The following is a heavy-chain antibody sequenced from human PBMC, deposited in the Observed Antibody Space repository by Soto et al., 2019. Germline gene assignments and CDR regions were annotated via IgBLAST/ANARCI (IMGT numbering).Heavy chain of an antibody. CDR1: GYSFASYW. CDR3: ARSVWSCSNTSCYLWFDP. J-gene: IGHJ5*02. Sequence: PGESLKISCKGSGYSFASYWIGWVRQMPGKGLEWMGIIYPGDSDTRYSPSFQGQVTISADKSISTAYLQWSSLKASDTAMYYCARSVWSCSNTSCYLWFDPWGQGTLVTVSS. CDR2: IYPGDSDT. V-gene: IGHV5-51*01. D-gene: IGHD2-2*01.